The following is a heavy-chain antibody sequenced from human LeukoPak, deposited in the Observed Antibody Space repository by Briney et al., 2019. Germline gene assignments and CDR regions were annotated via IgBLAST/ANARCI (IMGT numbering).Heavy chain of an antibody. CDR2: FDPEDGET. V-gene: IGHV1-24*01. D-gene: IGHD3-10*01. CDR3: ARGSYFTMVRGSPALFDY. J-gene: IGHJ4*02. CDR1: GYTLTELS. Sequence: GASVKVSCKVSGYTLTELSMHWVRQAPGKGLEWMGGFDPEDGETIYAQEFQGRVTMTEDTSTDTAYMELSSLRSEDTAVYYCARGSYFTMVRGSPALFDYWGQGTLVTVSS.